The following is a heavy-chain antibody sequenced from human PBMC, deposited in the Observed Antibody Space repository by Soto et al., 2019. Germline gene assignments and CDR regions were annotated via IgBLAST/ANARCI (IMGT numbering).Heavy chain of an antibody. CDR2: MNPNSGNT. CDR3: ARGLGDFWSGSTLRYWFDP. V-gene: IGHV1-8*01. Sequence: ASVKVSCKASGYTFTSYDINWVRQATGQGLEWMGWMNPNSGNTGYAQKFQGRVTMTRNTSISTAYMELSSLRSEDTAVYYCARGLGDFWSGSTLRYWFDPWGQGPLVTSPQ. CDR1: GYTFTSYD. J-gene: IGHJ5*02. D-gene: IGHD3-3*01.